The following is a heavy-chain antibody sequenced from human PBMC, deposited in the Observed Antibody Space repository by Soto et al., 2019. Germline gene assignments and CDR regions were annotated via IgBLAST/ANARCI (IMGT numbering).Heavy chain of an antibody. D-gene: IGHD4-17*01. J-gene: IGHJ4*02. CDR1: GFTFDDYA. Sequence: GGSLRLSCAASGFTFDDYAMHWVRQAPGKGLEWVSGISWNSGSIGYADSVKGRFTISRDNAKNSLYLQMNSLRAADTALYNCAKDTYGDYGKGYFDYWGQGTLVNVS. CDR3: AKDTYGDYGKGYFDY. CDR2: ISWNSGSI. V-gene: IGHV3-9*01.